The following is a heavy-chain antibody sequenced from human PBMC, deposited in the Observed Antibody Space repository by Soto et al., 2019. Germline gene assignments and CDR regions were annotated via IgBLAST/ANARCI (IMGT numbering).Heavy chain of an antibody. Sequence: PSETLALTCAVYGGSFSGYYWSWIRQPPGKGLEWIGEINHSGSTNYNPSLKSRVTISVDTSKNQFSLKLSSVTAADTAVYYCARGLGSGYYYYYGMDVWGQRTTVTVSS. CDR2: INHSGST. CDR3: ARGLGSGYYYYYGMDV. D-gene: IGHD3-3*01. V-gene: IGHV4-34*01. CDR1: GGSFSGYY. J-gene: IGHJ6*02.